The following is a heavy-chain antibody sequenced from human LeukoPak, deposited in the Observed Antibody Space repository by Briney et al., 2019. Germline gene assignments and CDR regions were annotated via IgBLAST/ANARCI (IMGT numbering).Heavy chain of an antibody. CDR3: ARPRYDSSGYDQYNWFDP. J-gene: IGHJ5*02. V-gene: IGHV4-34*01. CDR1: GGSFSGYY. D-gene: IGHD3-22*01. CDR2: INHSGST. Sequence: PSETLSLTCAVYGGSFSGYYWSWIRQPPGKGLEWIGEINHSGSTNYNPSLKSRVTISVDTSKNQFSLKLSSVTAADTAVYYCARPRYDSSGYDQYNWFDPWGQGTLVTVSS.